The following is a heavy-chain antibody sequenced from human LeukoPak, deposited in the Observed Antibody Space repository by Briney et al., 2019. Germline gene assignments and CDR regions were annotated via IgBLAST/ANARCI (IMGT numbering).Heavy chain of an antibody. CDR2: ISSSSSYI. V-gene: IGHV3-21*01. Sequence: PGGSLRLSCAASGFTFSSYSMNWVRQAPGKGLEWASSISSSSSYIYYADSVKGRFTISRDNAKNSLYLQMNSLRAEDTAVHYCARDNCSGGSCYPLYYYGMDVWGQGTTVTVSS. J-gene: IGHJ6*02. CDR3: ARDNCSGGSCYPLYYYGMDV. D-gene: IGHD2-15*01. CDR1: GFTFSSYS.